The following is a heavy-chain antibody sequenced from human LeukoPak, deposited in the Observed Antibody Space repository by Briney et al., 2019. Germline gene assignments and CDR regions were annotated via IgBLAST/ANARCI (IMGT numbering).Heavy chain of an antibody. V-gene: IGHV1-46*01. D-gene: IGHD3-22*01. Sequence: ASVKVSCKASGYTFTSYYMHWVRQAPGQGLEWMGIINPSGGSTSYAQKFQGRVTMTRDTSTSTVYMELSSLRSEDTAVYYCARSDGSGYYRGPFDYWGQGTLVTVSS. J-gene: IGHJ4*02. CDR3: ARSDGSGYYRGPFDY. CDR1: GYTFTSYY. CDR2: INPSGGST.